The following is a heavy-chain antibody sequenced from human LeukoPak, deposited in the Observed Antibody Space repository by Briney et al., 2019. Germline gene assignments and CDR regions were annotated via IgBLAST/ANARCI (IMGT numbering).Heavy chain of an antibody. Sequence: ASVKVSCKVSGYTLTELSIHWVRQAPGKGLEWMGIINPSGGSTSYAQKFQGRVSMTRDTSTSTVYMELSSLRSEDTAVYYCAREEPEQLDGMDVWGQGTTVTVSS. V-gene: IGHV1-46*01. J-gene: IGHJ6*02. CDR2: INPSGGST. D-gene: IGHD6-13*01. CDR3: AREEPEQLDGMDV. CDR1: GYTLTELS.